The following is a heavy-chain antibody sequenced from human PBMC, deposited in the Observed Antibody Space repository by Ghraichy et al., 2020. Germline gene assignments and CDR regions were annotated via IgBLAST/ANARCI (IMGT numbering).Heavy chain of an antibody. Sequence: SVKVSCKASGGTFSNYAFAWVRQAPGQRLEWMGRIIPFFGTTDYAQKFLGRVTITADESTTTAYMEFSSLRSGDTAVYYCATDRYYGSGSYFDSWGQGTLGHVSS. CDR3: ATDRYYGSGSYFDS. D-gene: IGHD3-10*01. V-gene: IGHV1-69*13. CDR1: GGTFSNYA. J-gene: IGHJ4*02. CDR2: IIPFFGTT.